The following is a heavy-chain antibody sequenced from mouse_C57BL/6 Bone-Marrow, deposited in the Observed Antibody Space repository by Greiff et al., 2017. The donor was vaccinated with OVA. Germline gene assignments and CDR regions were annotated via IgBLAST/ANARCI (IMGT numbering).Heavy chain of an antibody. Sequence: VQLQQSGAELARPGASVKLSCKASGYTFTSYGISWVKQRTGQGLEWIGEIYPRSGNTYYNEKFKGKATLTADKSSSTAYMELRSLTSEDSAVYVCARCTTVVATEAYWGQGTLVTVSA. D-gene: IGHD1-1*01. V-gene: IGHV1-81*01. J-gene: IGHJ3*01. CDR3: ARCTTVVATEAY. CDR2: IYPRSGNT. CDR1: GYTFTSYG.